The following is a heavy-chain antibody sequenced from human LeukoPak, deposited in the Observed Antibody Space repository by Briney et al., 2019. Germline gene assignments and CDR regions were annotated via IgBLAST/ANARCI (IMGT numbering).Heavy chain of an antibody. CDR3: AKGGGYDFWSGGFDY. D-gene: IGHD3-3*01. J-gene: IGHJ4*02. CDR2: VSGSGSST. V-gene: IGHV3-23*01. Sequence: PGGSLRLSCAASGFTFSSYAMTWVRQAPGKGLEWVSAVSGSGSSTYYADSVKGHFTISRDNSKNTLYLQMNSLRAEDTAVYYCAKGGGYDFWSGGFDYWGQGTLGTVSS. CDR1: GFTFSSYA.